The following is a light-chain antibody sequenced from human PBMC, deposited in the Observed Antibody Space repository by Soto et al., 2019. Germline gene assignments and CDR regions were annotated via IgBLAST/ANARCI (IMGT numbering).Light chain of an antibody. Sequence: EIVMTQSPATLSVSPGEGATLSCKASQSVSSKLAWYQQKPGQAPRVLIYGASTRATGIPARFSGSGSGTEFTLIISSLQSEDFAVYYCLQYNNWPFTFGQGTKLEIK. CDR3: LQYNNWPFT. J-gene: IGKJ2*01. CDR2: GAS. V-gene: IGKV3-15*01. CDR1: QSVSSK.